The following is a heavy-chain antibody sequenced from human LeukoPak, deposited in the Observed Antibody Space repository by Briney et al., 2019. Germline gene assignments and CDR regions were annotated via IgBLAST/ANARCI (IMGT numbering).Heavy chain of an antibody. Sequence: GASVKVSCKASSYNFRNYGIGWVRQAPRQGLEWMGWITAGNGNTNYAQKVQGRVTMTTDTSTSTAYMELRSLRSDDTAVYFCARDSARGYSYGYNAFDIWGQGTMVTVSS. V-gene: IGHV1-18*01. CDR3: ARDSARGYSYGYNAFDI. J-gene: IGHJ3*02. D-gene: IGHD5-18*01. CDR1: SYNFRNYG. CDR2: ITAGNGNT.